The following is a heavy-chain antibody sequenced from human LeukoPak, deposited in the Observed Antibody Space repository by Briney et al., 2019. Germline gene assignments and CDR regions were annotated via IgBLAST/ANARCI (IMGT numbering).Heavy chain of an antibody. CDR3: ARSARPITMIVVVITGYYYYGMEV. D-gene: IGHD3-22*01. CDR1: GYTFTSYG. Sequence: ASVKVSCKASGYTFTSYGISWVRQAPGQGLEWMGWISAKNGDTNYAQKLQGRVTMTRDTSTSTAYIELRSLRSDDTAVYFCARSARPITMIVVVITGYYYYGMEVWGQGTTVTGAS. CDR2: ISAKNGDT. J-gene: IGHJ6*02. V-gene: IGHV1-18*01.